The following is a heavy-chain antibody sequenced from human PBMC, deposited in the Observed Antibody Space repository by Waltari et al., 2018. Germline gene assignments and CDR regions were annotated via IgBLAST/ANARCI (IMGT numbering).Heavy chain of an antibody. V-gene: IGHV3-7*01. D-gene: IGHD6-19*01. CDR1: GFTFSSYC. CDR3: ARGPSGWDY. J-gene: IGHJ4*02. Sequence: EVQLVESGGGLVQPGGSLRLSCAASGFTFSSYCMGWVRQAPGKGVGWVANIKQDGSEKYYVDSVKGRFTISRDNAKNSLYLQMNSLRAEDTAVYYCARGPSGWDYWGQGTLVTVSS. CDR2: IKQDGSEK.